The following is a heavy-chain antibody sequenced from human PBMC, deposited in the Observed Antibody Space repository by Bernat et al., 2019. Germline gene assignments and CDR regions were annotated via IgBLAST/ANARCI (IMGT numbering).Heavy chain of an antibody. D-gene: IGHD1-1*01. Sequence: EVQLVESGGGLVQPGGSLRLSCAASGFTFSSYTMSWVRQAPGKGLEYVSGISGSGGSPSYADSVKGRFTISRDNSKNTLYLQMNSLRAEDTAAYYCAKDFNWDDGYWGQGTLVTVSS. V-gene: IGHV3-23*04. J-gene: IGHJ4*02. CDR1: GFTFSSYT. CDR3: AKDFNWDDGY. CDR2: ISGSGGSP.